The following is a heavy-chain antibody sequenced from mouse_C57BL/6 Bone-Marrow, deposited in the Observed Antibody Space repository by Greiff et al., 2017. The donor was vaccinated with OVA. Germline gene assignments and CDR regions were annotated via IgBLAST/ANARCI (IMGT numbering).Heavy chain of an antibody. Sequence: EVQLQQSGPELVKPGASVKISCKASGYTFTDYYMNWVKQSPGKSLEWIGNINPNNGGTSYNQKFKGKATLTVDKSSSTAYMELRSLTSEDAAVYYCARGYYFDYWGQGTTLTVSS. CDR1: GYTFTDYY. CDR2: INPNNGGT. CDR3: ARGYYFDY. V-gene: IGHV1-26*01. J-gene: IGHJ2*01.